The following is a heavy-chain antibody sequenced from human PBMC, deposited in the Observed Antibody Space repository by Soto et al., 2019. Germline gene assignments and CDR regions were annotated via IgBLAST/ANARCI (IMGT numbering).Heavy chain of an antibody. J-gene: IGHJ6*02. CDR1: GYTFTGYY. CDR2: INPNSGGT. V-gene: IGHV1-2*02. Sequence: GASVKVSCKASGYTFTGYYMHWVRQAPGQGLEWMGWINPNSGGTNYAQKFQGRVTMTRDTSISTAYMELSRLRSDDTAVYYCARDSYWNYPYLTYYYYYGMDVWGQGTTVTVSS. CDR3: ARDSYWNYPYLTYYYYYGMDV. D-gene: IGHD1-7*01.